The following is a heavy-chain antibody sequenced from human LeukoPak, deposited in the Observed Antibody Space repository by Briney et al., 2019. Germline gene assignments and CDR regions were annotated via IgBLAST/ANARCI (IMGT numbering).Heavy chain of an antibody. J-gene: IGHJ4*02. CDR2: IYTSGTT. CDR3: ARLSTVTTSFDY. Sequence: SETLSLTCTVSGGSISSYYRSWIRQPAGKGLEWIGRIYTSGTTHYNPSLKSRVTMSVDTSKNQFSLKLSSVTAADTAVYYCARLSTVTTSFDYWGQGTLVTVSS. V-gene: IGHV4-4*07. D-gene: IGHD4-17*01. CDR1: GGSISSYY.